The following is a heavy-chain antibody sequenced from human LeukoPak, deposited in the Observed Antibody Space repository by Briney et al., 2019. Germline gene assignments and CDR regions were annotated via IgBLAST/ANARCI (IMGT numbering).Heavy chain of an antibody. V-gene: IGHV4-59*01. CDR3: ARGRLARSPYFDY. D-gene: IGHD6-19*01. Sequence: SETLSLACTVSGGSFSSYYWSWIRQPPAKGLEWIGCIYYSGSTDYNPSLKSRVTISVETSKNQFSLNLSSVTAADTAVYYCARGRLARSPYFDYWGQGTLVTVSS. J-gene: IGHJ4*02. CDR2: IYYSGST. CDR1: GGSFSSYY.